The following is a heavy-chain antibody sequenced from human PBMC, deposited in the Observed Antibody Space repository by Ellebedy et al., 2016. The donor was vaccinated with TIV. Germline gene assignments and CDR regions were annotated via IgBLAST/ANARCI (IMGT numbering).Heavy chain of an antibody. CDR1: GFSFRNYW. CDR2: IYQDGSDK. Sequence: GESLKISCAASGFSFRNYWMGWVRQAPGKGLEWVANIYQDGSDKYYVDSVKGRFTISRDNANNVLFLQMNSLRVEDTGVYYCARRGAYGDYAVQVNGWFDPWGQGTLVTVSS. V-gene: IGHV3-7*01. J-gene: IGHJ5*02. CDR3: ARRGAYGDYAVQVNGWFDP. D-gene: IGHD4-17*01.